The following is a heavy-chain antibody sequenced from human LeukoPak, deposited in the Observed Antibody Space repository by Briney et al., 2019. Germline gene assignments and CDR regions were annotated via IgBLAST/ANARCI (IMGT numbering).Heavy chain of an antibody. Sequence: SETLSLTCTVSSGSISTSNYYWGWVRQPPGKALEWIGNIFYSGSTYYSPSLKSRVTISVDTSKNQFSLDLSSVTAADTAVYYCAREANYFYYYIDVWGKGTTVTVSS. V-gene: IGHV4-39*02. J-gene: IGHJ6*03. CDR2: IFYSGST. CDR1: SGSISTSNYY. CDR3: AREANYFYYYIDV.